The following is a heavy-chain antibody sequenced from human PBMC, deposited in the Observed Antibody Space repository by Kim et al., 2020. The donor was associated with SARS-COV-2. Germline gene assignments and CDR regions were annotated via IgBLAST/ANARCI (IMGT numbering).Heavy chain of an antibody. J-gene: IGHJ4*02. Sequence: GGSLRLSCAASGFTFSSYAMSWVRQAPGKGLEWVSAISGSGGSTYYADSVKGRFTISRDNSKNTLYLQMNSLRAEDTAVYYCAKDLKGYSYGLTYYFDYWGQGTLVTVSS. CDR2: ISGSGGST. CDR1: GFTFSSYA. CDR3: AKDLKGYSYGLTYYFDY. D-gene: IGHD5-18*01. V-gene: IGHV3-23*01.